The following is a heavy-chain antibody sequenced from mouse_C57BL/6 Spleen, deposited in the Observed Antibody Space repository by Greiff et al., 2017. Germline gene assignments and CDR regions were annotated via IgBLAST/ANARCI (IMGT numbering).Heavy chain of an antibody. V-gene: IGHV1-64*01. Sequence: QVQLQQSGAELVKPGASVKLSCKASGYTFTSYWMHWVKQRPGQGLEWIGMIHPNSGSTNYNEKFKSKATLTVDKSSSTAYMQLSSLTSEDSAVYYCARLNYSNYDYAMDYWGQGTSVTVSS. CDR3: ARLNYSNYDYAMDY. D-gene: IGHD2-5*01. CDR1: GYTFTSYW. J-gene: IGHJ4*01. CDR2: IHPNSGST.